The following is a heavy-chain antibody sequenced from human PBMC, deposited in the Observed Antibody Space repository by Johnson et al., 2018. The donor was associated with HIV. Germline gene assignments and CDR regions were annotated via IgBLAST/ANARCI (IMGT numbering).Heavy chain of an antibody. J-gene: IGHJ3*02. CDR3: AKVGVPRGFVYDVFDI. D-gene: IGHD5/OR15-5a*01. V-gene: IGHV3-9*01. CDR2: ISWNSGSK. CDR1: GFTFDDYA. Sequence: VQLVESGGGLIQPGGSLRLSCAASGFTFDDYAMHWVRQAPGKGLEWVSGISWNSGSKGYADSVKGRFTISRDNARNSLYLQMNSLRAEDKALNYCAKVGVPRGFVYDVFDIWGQGTMVTVSS.